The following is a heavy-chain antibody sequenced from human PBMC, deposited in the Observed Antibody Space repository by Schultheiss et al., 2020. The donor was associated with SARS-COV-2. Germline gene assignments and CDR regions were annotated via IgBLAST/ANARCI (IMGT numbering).Heavy chain of an antibody. Sequence: ASVKVSCKASGYTFTGYYMHWVRQAPGQGLEWMGRINPNSGGTNYAQKLQGRVTMTRDTSTSTVYMELSSLRSEDTAVYYCTREVVHYDFWSGYYSHYFDYWGQGTLVTVSS. CDR2: INPNSGGT. V-gene: IGHV1-2*06. J-gene: IGHJ4*02. D-gene: IGHD3-3*01. CDR3: TREVVHYDFWSGYYSHYFDY. CDR1: GYTFTGYY.